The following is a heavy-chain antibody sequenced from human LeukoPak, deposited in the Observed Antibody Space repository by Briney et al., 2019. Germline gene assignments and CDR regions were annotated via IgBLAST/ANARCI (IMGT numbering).Heavy chain of an antibody. CDR3: ARALRRYKYDYPSPDY. CDR1: GFTFDDYG. Sequence: GGSLRLSCATSGFTFDDYGMSWVRQAPGKGLEWVSGINWNGTGTGYADSVKGRFTISRDNAKNSLYLQMNSLRAEDTALYYCARALRRYKYDYPSPDYWGQGTLVTVSS. CDR2: INWNGTGT. J-gene: IGHJ4*02. V-gene: IGHV3-20*04. D-gene: IGHD3-16*01.